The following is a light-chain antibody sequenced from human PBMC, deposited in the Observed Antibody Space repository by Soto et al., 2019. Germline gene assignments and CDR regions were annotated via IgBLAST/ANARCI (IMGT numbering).Light chain of an antibody. CDR3: CSYAGSYTYV. V-gene: IGLV2-11*01. Sequence: QSVLTQPRSVSGSPGQSVTISCTGTSSDVGGYNYVSWYQQHPGKAPKLVIYDANRRPSGVPDRFSGSKSGNTASLTISGLQAEDEADYYCCSYAGSYTYVFGTGTKVTVL. J-gene: IGLJ1*01. CDR2: DAN. CDR1: SSDVGGYNY.